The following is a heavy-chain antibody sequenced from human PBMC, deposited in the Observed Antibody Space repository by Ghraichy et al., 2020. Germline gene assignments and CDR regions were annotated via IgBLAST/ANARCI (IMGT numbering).Heavy chain of an antibody. CDR1: GGSVRSESYY. CDR2: IYYSGIT. CDR3: ARVGVGSWELLDH. J-gene: IGHJ4*02. D-gene: IGHD1-26*01. Sequence: SETLSLTCTVSGGSVRSESYYWSWIRQPPGKGLEWIGYIYYSGITNYNPSLKSRVTISVDTSKNQFSLRLSSVTAADTAIYYCARVGVGSWELLDHWGQGTLVTVSS. V-gene: IGHV4-61*01.